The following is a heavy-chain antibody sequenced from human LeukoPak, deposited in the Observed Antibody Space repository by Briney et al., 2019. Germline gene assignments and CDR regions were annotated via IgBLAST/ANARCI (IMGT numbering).Heavy chain of an antibody. D-gene: IGHD2-15*01. Sequence: GGSLRLSCAASGFTFSSYAMSWVRQAPGKGLEWVSAISGSGGSTYYADSVKGRFTISRANSKNTLYLQMNSLRAEDTAVYYCAGCSGGSCYSGLGYWGQGTLVTVSS. CDR2: ISGSGGST. V-gene: IGHV3-23*01. CDR3: AGCSGGSCYSGLGY. CDR1: GFTFSSYA. J-gene: IGHJ4*02.